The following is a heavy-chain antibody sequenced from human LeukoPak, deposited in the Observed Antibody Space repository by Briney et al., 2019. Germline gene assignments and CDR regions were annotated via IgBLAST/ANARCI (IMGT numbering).Heavy chain of an antibody. D-gene: IGHD2-2*01. CDR1: GGTFISYA. CDR2: IIPIFGTA. V-gene: IGHV1-69*13. Sequence: ASVKVSCKASGGTFISYAISWVRQAPGQGLEWMGGIIPIFGTANYAQKFQGRVTITADESTSTAYMELSSLRSEDTAVYYCARDFGGYCSSTSCYQFDPWGQGTLVTVSS. CDR3: ARDFGGYCSSTSCYQFDP. J-gene: IGHJ5*02.